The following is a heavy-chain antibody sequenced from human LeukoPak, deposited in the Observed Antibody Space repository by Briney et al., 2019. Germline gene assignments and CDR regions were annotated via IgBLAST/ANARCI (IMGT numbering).Heavy chain of an antibody. D-gene: IGHD1-26*01. CDR1: GYTFTRYG. CDR2: ISSYNGNT. J-gene: IGHJ3*02. CDR3: AISRYSGSYWGIEYAFEI. Sequence: GAAVKVSCKASGYTFTRYGISWVRQAPGQGLEWMGWISSYNGNTNYPQKLQGRVTMTTDTSTSTAYMELRSLRSDDTAVYYCAISRYSGSYWGIEYAFEIWGQRTMVTVSS. V-gene: IGHV1-18*01.